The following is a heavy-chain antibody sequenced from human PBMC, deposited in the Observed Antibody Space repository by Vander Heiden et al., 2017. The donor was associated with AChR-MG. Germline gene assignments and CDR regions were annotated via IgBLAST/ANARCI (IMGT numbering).Heavy chain of an antibody. Sequence: QVQLVESGGGVVQPGRSLRLSCAASGFTFSSYGMHWVRQAPGKGLEWVAVISYDGSNKYYADSVKGRFTISRDNSKNTLYLQMNSLRAEDTAVYYCAKGGIVGATVRHTKAFDIWGQGTMVTVSS. V-gene: IGHV3-30*18. CDR1: GFTFSSYG. D-gene: IGHD1-26*01. CDR3: AKGGIVGATVRHTKAFDI. J-gene: IGHJ3*02. CDR2: ISYDGSNK.